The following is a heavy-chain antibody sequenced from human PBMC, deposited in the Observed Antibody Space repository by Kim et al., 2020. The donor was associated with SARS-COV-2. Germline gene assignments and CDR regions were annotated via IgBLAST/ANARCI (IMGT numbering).Heavy chain of an antibody. J-gene: IGHJ4*02. CDR3: ARQAGAVAGHFDY. V-gene: IGHV4-59*08. Sequence: CTPSLKSRVTISVDTSKNQFSLKLSSVTAADTAVYYCARQAGAVAGHFDYWGQGTLVTVSS. D-gene: IGHD6-19*01.